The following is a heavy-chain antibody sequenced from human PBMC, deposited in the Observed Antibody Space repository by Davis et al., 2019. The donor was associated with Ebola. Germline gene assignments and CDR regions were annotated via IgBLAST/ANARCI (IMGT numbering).Heavy chain of an antibody. V-gene: IGHV4-34*01. CDR1: GGSFSVYQ. CDR2: ISHSGST. CDR3: ARGGGADY. D-gene: IGHD3-16*01. J-gene: IGHJ4*02. Sequence: SETLSLTCAVSGGSFSVYQWSWIRQFPGGGLEWIGEISHSGSTGYNPSLKSRATISIDTSKKEFSLKVYSVTAADTAVYYCARGGGADYWGQGTRVTVSS.